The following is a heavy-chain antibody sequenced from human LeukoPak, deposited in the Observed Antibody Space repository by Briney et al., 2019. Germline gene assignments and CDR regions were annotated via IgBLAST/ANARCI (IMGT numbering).Heavy chain of an antibody. CDR1: GGSISSSSYY. J-gene: IGHJ4*02. CDR2: IYYSGST. V-gene: IGHV4-39*01. CDR3: ARQSSSSFLYYFDY. Sequence: PPETLSLTCTVSGGSISSSSYYWGWIRQPPGKGLEWIGSIYYSGSTYYNPSLKSRVTISVDTSKNQFSLKLSSVTAADTAVYYCARQSSSSFLYYFDYWGQGTLATVSS. D-gene: IGHD6-6*01.